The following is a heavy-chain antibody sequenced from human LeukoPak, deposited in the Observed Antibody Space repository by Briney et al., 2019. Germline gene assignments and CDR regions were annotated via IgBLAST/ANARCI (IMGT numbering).Heavy chain of an antibody. V-gene: IGHV3-53*01. CDR1: GFTVRSNY. Sequence: GGSLRLSCAASGFTVRSNYISWVRQAPGKGLEWVSVIYSGGSTYYADSVKGRFTISRDNSKNTLYLQMNSLRAEDTAVYYCARDSVEDAYYFDYWGQGTLVTVSS. CDR2: IYSGGST. D-gene: IGHD5/OR15-5a*01. CDR3: ARDSVEDAYYFDY. J-gene: IGHJ4*02.